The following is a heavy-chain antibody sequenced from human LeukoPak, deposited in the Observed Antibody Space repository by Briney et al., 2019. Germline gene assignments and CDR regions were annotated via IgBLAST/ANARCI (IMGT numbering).Heavy chain of an antibody. Sequence: SGTLFLTCAGSGGSISSSKWGGWVRQPPGEGLGWVGEIYHSGSTNYNPSLKSRVTISVDKSKNQFSLKLSSVTAADTAVYYCARAPRLRGYSYGAFDYWGQGTLVTVSS. CDR1: GGSISSSKW. CDR2: IYHSGST. V-gene: IGHV4-4*02. CDR3: ARAPRLRGYSYGAFDY. J-gene: IGHJ4*02. D-gene: IGHD5-18*01.